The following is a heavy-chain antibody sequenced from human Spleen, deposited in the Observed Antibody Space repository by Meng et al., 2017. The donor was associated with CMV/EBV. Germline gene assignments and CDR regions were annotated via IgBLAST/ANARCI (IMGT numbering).Heavy chain of an antibody. J-gene: IGHJ5*02. D-gene: IGHD1-26*01. CDR2: INHSGST. CDR3: ARGILRGESGFDP. Sequence: CAVYGGSFSGYCWSWSRQPPRKGLEWIEEINHSGSTNYNPSLKSRVTISVDTSKNQFSLKLSSVTAADTAVYYCARGILRGESGFDPWGQGTLVTVSS. CDR1: GGSFSGYC. V-gene: IGHV4-34*01.